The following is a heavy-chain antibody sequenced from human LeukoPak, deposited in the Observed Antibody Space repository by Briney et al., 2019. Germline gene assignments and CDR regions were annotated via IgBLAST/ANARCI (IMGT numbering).Heavy chain of an antibody. J-gene: IGHJ4*02. CDR1: GGTFSSYA. CDR3: ARGYRDSSGWYKTSFFDY. CDR2: IIPIFGTA. V-gene: IGHV1-69*05. Sequence: SVKVSCKASGGTFSSYAISWVRQAPGQGLEWMGGIIPIFGTANYAQKFQGRVTITTDESTSTAYMELSSLRSEDTAVYYCARGYRDSSGWYKTSFFDYWGQGTLVTVSS. D-gene: IGHD6-19*01.